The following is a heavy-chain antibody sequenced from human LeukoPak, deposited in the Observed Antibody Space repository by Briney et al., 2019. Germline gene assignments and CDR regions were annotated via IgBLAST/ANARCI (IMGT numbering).Heavy chain of an antibody. V-gene: IGHV4-59*01. J-gene: IGHJ5*02. CDR3: ARRGYSSSWSAFWFDP. D-gene: IGHD6-13*01. CDR2: IYYSGST. CDR1: GGSISSYY. Sequence: PSETLSLTCTVSGGSISSYYWSWIRQPPGKGLEWIGYIYYSGSTNYDPFLKSRVTISVDTSKNQFSLKLSSVTAADTAVYYCARRGYSSSWSAFWFDPWGQGTLVTASS.